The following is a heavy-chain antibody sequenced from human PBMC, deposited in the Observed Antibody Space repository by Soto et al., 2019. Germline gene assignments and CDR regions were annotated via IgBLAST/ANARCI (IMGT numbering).Heavy chain of an antibody. D-gene: IGHD1-1*01. CDR2: IRTKTNNYAT. CDR1: AFTFSDFV. CDR3: TTGIDY. J-gene: IGHJ4*02. Sequence: EVQLEESGGGLVQPGGSLKLSCAASAFTFSDFVIHWVRQASGKGLEWVGRIRTKTNNYATAYAASGKGRFTISRDDSENTAYLQMNSLKTEDTAVYYCTTGIDYWGQGTLVTVSS. V-gene: IGHV3-73*02.